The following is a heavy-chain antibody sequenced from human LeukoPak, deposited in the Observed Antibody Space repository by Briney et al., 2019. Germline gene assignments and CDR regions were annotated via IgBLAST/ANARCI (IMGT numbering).Heavy chain of an antibody. Sequence: ASVKVSCKASGYTFTGYYMHWVRQAPGQGLEWMGWINPNSGGTNYAQKFQGRVTMTRDTSISTAYMELSRLRSDDTAVYYCARGPGFRYCSSTSCYRGHAFDIWGQGTMVTVSS. CDR1: GYTFTGYY. J-gene: IGHJ3*02. CDR2: INPNSGGT. D-gene: IGHD2-2*01. V-gene: IGHV1-2*02. CDR3: ARGPGFRYCSSTSCYRGHAFDI.